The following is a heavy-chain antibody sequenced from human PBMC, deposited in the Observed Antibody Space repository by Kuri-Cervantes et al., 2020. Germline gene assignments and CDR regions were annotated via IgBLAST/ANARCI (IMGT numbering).Heavy chain of an antibody. V-gene: IGHV3-30*04. J-gene: IGHJ3*02. CDR2: ISYDENKK. CDR1: GFTFSTYA. D-gene: IGHD3-22*01. Sequence: GESLKISCAASGFTFSTYAIHWVRQAPGKGLEWVAVISYDENKKYFADSVKGRFIISRDTSKTTVFLQMGSLRDEDTAVYYCAREEYYYDSSGPDAFDIWGQGTMVTVSS. CDR3: AREEYYYDSSGPDAFDI.